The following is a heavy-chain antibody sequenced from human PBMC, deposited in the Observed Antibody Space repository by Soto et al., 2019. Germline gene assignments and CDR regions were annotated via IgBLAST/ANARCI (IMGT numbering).Heavy chain of an antibody. V-gene: IGHV4-39*01. D-gene: IGHD3-22*01. CDR2: IYYSGST. CDR3: ARQVPTSYYYDSSGYPYYFDY. CDR1: GGSISSSSYY. Sequence: QLQLQESGPGLVKPSETLSLTCTVSGGSISSSSYYWGWIRQPPGKGLEWIGSIYYSGSTYYNPSLKSRVTISVDTSKNQFSLKLSSVTAADTAVYYCARQVPTSYYYDSSGYPYYFDYWGQGTLVTVSS. J-gene: IGHJ4*02.